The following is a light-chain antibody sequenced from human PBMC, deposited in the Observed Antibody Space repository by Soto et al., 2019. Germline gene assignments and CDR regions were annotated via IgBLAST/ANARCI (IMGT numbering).Light chain of an antibody. J-gene: IGKJ2*02. CDR3: QQYGSSPRT. CDR1: QSISSSY. V-gene: IGKV3-20*01. Sequence: EIVLTQSPGTLSLSPGERATLSCRASQSISSSYLAWYQQKPGQAPRLFIYGASSRATGIPDRFSGSGSGTDFTLTLSRLEPEDSAVYYCQQYGSSPRTFGQGTMLEIK. CDR2: GAS.